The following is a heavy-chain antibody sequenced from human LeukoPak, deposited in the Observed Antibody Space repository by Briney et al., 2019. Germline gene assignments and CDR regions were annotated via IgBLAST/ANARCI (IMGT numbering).Heavy chain of an antibody. Sequence: PSETLSLTCTVSGGSISSSSYDWGWIRQPPGKGLEWIGSIYHSGSSYYNPSLKSRVTISVDTSKNQFSLKLSSVTAADTAVYYCARHSSYYGNFDYWGQGTLVTVSS. CDR2: IYHSGSS. CDR1: GGSISSSSYD. CDR3: ARHSSYYGNFDY. J-gene: IGHJ4*02. V-gene: IGHV4-39*01. D-gene: IGHD3-10*01.